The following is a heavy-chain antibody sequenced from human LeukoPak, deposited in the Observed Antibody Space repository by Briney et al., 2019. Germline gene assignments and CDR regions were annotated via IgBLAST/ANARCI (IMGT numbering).Heavy chain of an antibody. CDR1: GGSISSYY. V-gene: IGHV4-59*01. CDR3: ARDAGYYYDSSGYFEEYGMDV. D-gene: IGHD3-22*01. Sequence: SETLSLTCTVSGGSISSYYWSWIRQPPGKELEWIGYIYYSGSTNYNPSLKSRVTISVDTSKNQFSLKLSSVTAADTAVYYCARDAGYYYDSSGYFEEYGMDVWGQGTTVTVSS. J-gene: IGHJ6*02. CDR2: IYYSGST.